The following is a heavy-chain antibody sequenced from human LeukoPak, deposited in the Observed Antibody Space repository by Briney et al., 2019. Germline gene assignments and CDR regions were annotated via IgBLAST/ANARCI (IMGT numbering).Heavy chain of an antibody. CDR3: ARAAHWGGDCYWWADYYYDGMDV. Sequence: KPSETLSLTCTVSGGSISSYYWSWIRQPPGKGLEWIGHIYYSGSTNYNPSLESRVTISVDTSKTQFSLTLSSVTAADTAVYYCARAAHWGGDCYWWADYYYDGMDVWGQGTTVTVSS. CDR1: GGSISSYY. CDR2: IYYSGST. J-gene: IGHJ6*02. D-gene: IGHD2-21*02. V-gene: IGHV4-59*01.